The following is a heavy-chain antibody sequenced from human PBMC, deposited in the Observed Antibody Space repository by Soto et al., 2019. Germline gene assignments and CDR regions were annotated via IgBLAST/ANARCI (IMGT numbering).Heavy chain of an antibody. CDR2: ISSTGRTI. Sequence: GSLRLSCGASGFTFSNYYMSWIRQAPGKGLEWVSYISSTGRTIYYADSVKGRFTVSRDNAQNSLSLKLNSLRVEDTAVYYCARSYSSGWEFDYWRQGTQVTVPS. D-gene: IGHD6-19*01. CDR3: ARSYSSGWEFDY. V-gene: IGHV3-11*01. CDR1: GFTFSNYY. J-gene: IGHJ4*02.